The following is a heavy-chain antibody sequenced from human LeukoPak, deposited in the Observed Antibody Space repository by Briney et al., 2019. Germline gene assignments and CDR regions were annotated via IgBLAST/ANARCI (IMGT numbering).Heavy chain of an antibody. D-gene: IGHD3-22*01. CDR1: GGSISSYY. J-gene: IGHJ3*01. CDR3: ARRLYYYHSSGYYYTFDV. CDR2: IYYSGST. Sequence: SETLSLTCSVSGGSISSYYWSWIRQPPGKGLEWIGYIYYSGSTNYNPSLKSRVTISVDTSKNQFSLKLSSVTAADTAVYYCARRLYYYHSSGYYYTFDVWDQGTMVTVSS. V-gene: IGHV4-59*08.